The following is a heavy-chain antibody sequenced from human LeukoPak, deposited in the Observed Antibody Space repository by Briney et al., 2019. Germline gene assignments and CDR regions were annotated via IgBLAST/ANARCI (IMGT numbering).Heavy chain of an antibody. CDR2: IYSDGST. J-gene: IGHJ3*02. D-gene: IGHD6-13*01. Sequence: GGSLRLSCAASGFTVSSNYMSWVRQAPGKGLEWVSVIYSDGSTYYADSVKGRFTISRDNSKNTLYLQMNSLRAEDTAVYYCAKDVAAAGKGAFDIWGQGTMVTVSS. CDR3: AKDVAAAGKGAFDI. CDR1: GFTVSSNY. V-gene: IGHV3-53*01.